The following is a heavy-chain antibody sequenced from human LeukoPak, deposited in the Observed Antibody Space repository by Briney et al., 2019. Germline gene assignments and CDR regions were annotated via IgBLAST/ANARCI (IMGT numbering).Heavy chain of an antibody. CDR3: AKISGTAGSWEN. CDR1: GFTFSSYG. J-gene: IGHJ4*02. CDR2: IWYDGSNK. D-gene: IGHD6-13*01. Sequence: GRSLRLSCAASGFTFSSYGMHWVRQAPGKGLEWVAVIWYDGSNKYYADSVKGRFTISRDNSKNTLYLQMNSLRAEDTAVYYCAKISGTAGSWENWGQGTLVTVSS. V-gene: IGHV3-33*06.